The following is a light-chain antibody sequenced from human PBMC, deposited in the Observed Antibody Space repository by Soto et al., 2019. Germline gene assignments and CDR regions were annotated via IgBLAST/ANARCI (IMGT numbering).Light chain of an antibody. V-gene: IGLV2-14*01. CDR3: SSYTTSSTYV. CDR1: SSDVGYYDY. CDR2: EVT. Sequence: QSALTQPASVSGSLGQSITISCTGTSSDVGYYDYVSWYQQHPGQAPKLMIYEVTNRPSGVSNRFSGSKSGNTASLTISGLQAEDEADYYCSSYTTSSTYVFGTGTKLTVL. J-gene: IGLJ1*01.